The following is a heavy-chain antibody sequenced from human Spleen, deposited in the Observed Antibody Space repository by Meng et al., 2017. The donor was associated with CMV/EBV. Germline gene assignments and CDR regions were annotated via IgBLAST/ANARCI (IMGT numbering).Heavy chain of an antibody. CDR2: IKQDGSEK. Sequence: GESLKISCTASGFTFSNNWMTWVRQAPGKGLEWVANIKQDGSEKYYVDSVKGRFTISRDNAKNSLYLQMNSLRAEDTAVYYCARDHIVDIWGQGTMVTVSS. CDR1: GFTFSNNW. D-gene: IGHD2-15*01. CDR3: ARDHIVDI. V-gene: IGHV3-7*01. J-gene: IGHJ3*02.